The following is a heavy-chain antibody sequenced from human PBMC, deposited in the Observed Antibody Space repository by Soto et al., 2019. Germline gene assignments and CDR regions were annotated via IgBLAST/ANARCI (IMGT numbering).Heavy chain of an antibody. J-gene: IGHJ5*02. CDR2: IQYRGIT. CDR1: GDSISSGGFY. V-gene: IGHV4-31*03. Sequence: PSETLSLTCTVSGDSISSGGFYWSWIRQFPGKGLEWIGFIQYRGITDYNPSLKSRAIMSVDTSKNQFSLKLSSVTAADTAVYYCARVFAGTTEIGGWFDPWGQGTLVTVSS. CDR3: ARVFAGTTEIGGWFDP. D-gene: IGHD3-10*01.